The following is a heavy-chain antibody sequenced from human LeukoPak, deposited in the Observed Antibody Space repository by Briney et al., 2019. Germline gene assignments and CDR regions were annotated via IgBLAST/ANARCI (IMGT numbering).Heavy chain of an antibody. V-gene: IGHV4-59*12. CDR3: ARDTYYYDSSGYGAFDI. CDR2: IYYSGST. J-gene: IGHJ3*02. CDR1: GGSINSYY. Sequence: PSETLSLTCTVSGGSINSYYWSWIRQPPGKGLEWIGYIYYSGSTNYNPSLKSRVTMSVDTSKNQFSLKLSSVTAADTAVYYCARDTYYYDSSGYGAFDIWGQGTMVTVSS. D-gene: IGHD3-22*01.